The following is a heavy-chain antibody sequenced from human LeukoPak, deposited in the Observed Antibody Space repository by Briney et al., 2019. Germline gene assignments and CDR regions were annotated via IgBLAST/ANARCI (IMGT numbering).Heavy chain of an antibody. D-gene: IGHD4-17*01. Sequence: GESLRLSCAASGFTFSSYSMNWVRQAPGKGLEWVSSISSSSSYIYYADAVKGRFTISRDNAKNSLYLQMNSLRAEDTAVYYCARIGDDDAFDIWGQGTMVTVSS. J-gene: IGHJ3*02. CDR1: GFTFSSYS. V-gene: IGHV3-21*01. CDR3: ARIGDDDAFDI. CDR2: ISSSSSYI.